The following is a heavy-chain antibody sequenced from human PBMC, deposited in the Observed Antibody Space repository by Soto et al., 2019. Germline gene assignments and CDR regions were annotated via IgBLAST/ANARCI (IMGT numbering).Heavy chain of an antibody. CDR3: ASATVVAATFDF. CDR2: ISSGSSNI. CDR1: GFAFRSYN. D-gene: IGHD2-15*01. V-gene: IGHV3-21*01. J-gene: IGHJ4*02. Sequence: EVQLVESGGGLVKPGGSLTLSCAASGFAFRSYNMNWVRQAPGKGLEWVASISSGSSNIYYADSVKGRFTISRDNAKNSLCLQMDSLRAEDSAVYYCASATVVAATFDFWGQGTLVTVSS.